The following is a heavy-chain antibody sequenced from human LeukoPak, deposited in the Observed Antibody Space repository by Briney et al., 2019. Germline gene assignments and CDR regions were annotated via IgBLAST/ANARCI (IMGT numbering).Heavy chain of an antibody. J-gene: IGHJ4*02. V-gene: IGHV4-39*01. D-gene: IGHD6-13*01. CDR2: IYYRGST. CDR1: GGSISSSSYY. CDR3: ARLNVEQLVPDFSS. Sequence: PSETLSLTCTVSGGSISSSSYYWGWIRQSPEKGLEWIGSIYYRGSTYYNPSLKSRVTISVDTSKSQFSLKLSSVTAADTAVYYCARLNVEQLVPDFSSWGQGTLVTVSS.